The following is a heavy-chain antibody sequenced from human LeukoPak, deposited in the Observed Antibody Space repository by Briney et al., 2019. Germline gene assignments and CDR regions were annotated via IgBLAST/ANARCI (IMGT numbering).Heavy chain of an antibody. Sequence: PGGSLRLSCAASGFTFSDYYMNWIRQAPGKGLEWVLYISSSGTTIYYADSVKGRFTISRDNAKNSLYLQMNSLRAEDTAVYYCARVRYSYGYGDFDYWGQGTLVTVSS. CDR3: ARVRYSYGYGDFDY. CDR1: GFTFSDYY. J-gene: IGHJ4*02. V-gene: IGHV3-11*04. D-gene: IGHD5-18*01. CDR2: ISSSGTTI.